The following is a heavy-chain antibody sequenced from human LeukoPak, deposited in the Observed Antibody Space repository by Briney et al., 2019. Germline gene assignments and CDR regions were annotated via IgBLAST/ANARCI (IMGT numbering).Heavy chain of an antibody. CDR3: VRRWELRDY. V-gene: IGHV3-74*03. CDR2: INSDGSST. J-gene: IGHJ4*02. CDR1: GFTFSGYW. D-gene: IGHD1-26*01. Sequence: GGSLRLSCAAPGFTFSGYWMHWVRQAPGKGLVWVSRINSDGSSTTYADNVKGRFTISRDNAKNTLYLQMNSLRAEDSAVYYCVRRWELRDYWGQGILVTVSS.